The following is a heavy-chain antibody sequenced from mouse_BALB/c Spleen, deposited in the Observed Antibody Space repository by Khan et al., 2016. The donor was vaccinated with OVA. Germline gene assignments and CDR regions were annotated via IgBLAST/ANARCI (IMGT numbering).Heavy chain of an antibody. CDR3: ANPRQLVLMGWFTY. Sequence: VQLQQSGAELVRPGASVKISCKAFGYTFTNHHINWVKQRPGQGLDWIGYINPYNDYTNYNQKFKGKATLTVEKSSSTAYMELSSLTSEDSAVYSCANPRQLVLMGWFTYWGQGTLVTVSA. D-gene: IGHD3-2*01. V-gene: IGHV1S45*01. J-gene: IGHJ3*01. CDR2: INPYNDYT. CDR1: GYTFTNHH.